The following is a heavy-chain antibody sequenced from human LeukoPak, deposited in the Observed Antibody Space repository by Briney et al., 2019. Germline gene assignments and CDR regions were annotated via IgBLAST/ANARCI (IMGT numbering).Heavy chain of an antibody. CDR2: MSGSDTNT. Sequence: GGSLRLSCAASGFTFSSYGMRWVRQVPGKGLEWVSGMSGSDTNTYYADSVKGRFTISRDNSKNTLYLQMNSLRAEDTAAYYCAKTTAMTATSYYYYYGMDVWGQGTTVTVSS. D-gene: IGHD2-21*02. J-gene: IGHJ6*01. CDR1: GFTFSSYG. CDR3: AKTTAMTATSYYYYYGMDV. V-gene: IGHV3-23*01.